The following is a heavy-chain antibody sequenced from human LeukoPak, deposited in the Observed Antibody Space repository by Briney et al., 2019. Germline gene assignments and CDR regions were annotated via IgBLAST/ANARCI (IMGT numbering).Heavy chain of an antibody. CDR1: GFTFDDYA. CDR2: ISWNSGSI. Sequence: GGSLRLSCAAFGFTFDDYAMHWVRQAPGKGLEWVSGISWNSGSIGYADSVKGRFTISRDNAKNSLYLQVNGLGAEDTAVYYCARDSKLYCSSTSCYMDVWGKGTTVTVSS. CDR3: ARDSKLYCSSTSCYMDV. J-gene: IGHJ6*04. D-gene: IGHD2-2*01. V-gene: IGHV3-9*01.